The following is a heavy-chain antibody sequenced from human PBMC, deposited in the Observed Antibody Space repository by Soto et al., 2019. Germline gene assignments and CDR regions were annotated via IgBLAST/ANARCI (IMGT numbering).Heavy chain of an antibody. CDR2: ISYSGST. Sequence: PSETLSLTCTVSGGSISSSGYYWGWIRQPPGKGLEWIGTISYSGSTYYNPSLKSRVTMSGDTSNNQFSLKLSSVTAADTAVYYCARGSGRWLQHYYYYGMDVWGQGTTVTVSS. V-gene: IGHV4-39*01. D-gene: IGHD5-12*01. CDR3: ARGSGRWLQHYYYYGMDV. CDR1: GGSISSSGYY. J-gene: IGHJ6*02.